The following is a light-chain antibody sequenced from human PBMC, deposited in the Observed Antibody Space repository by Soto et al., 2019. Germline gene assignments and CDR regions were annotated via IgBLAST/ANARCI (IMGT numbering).Light chain of an antibody. V-gene: IGKV3-15*01. CDR2: DAS. Sequence: EIMMRLSPATVTMSPGERATLSCRASQSIRTNVAWYQQKPGQALRLLIYDASTRTTGLSSRFSGSGSGTEFALTISSLQSEDVAIYYCQQYNDWRPLTFGGGTRLEI. CDR3: QQYNDWRPLT. J-gene: IGKJ4*01. CDR1: QSIRTN.